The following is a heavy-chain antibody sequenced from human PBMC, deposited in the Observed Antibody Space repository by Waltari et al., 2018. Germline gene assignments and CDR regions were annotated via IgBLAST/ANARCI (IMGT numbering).Heavy chain of an antibody. J-gene: IGHJ5*02. CDR3: ARQEGGATTPRGWFDP. Sequence: WVRQAPGKGLEWVANIKQDGSEKYYVDSVKGRFTISRDNAKNSLYLQMNSLRAEDTAVYYCARQEGGATTPRGWFDPWGQGTLVTVSS. CDR2: IKQDGSEK. V-gene: IGHV3-7*01. D-gene: IGHD1-26*01.